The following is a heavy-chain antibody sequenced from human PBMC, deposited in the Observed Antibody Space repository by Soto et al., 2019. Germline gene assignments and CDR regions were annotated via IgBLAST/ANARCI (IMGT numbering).Heavy chain of an antibody. CDR3: ARDSRYYGSGSFGY. D-gene: IGHD3-10*01. Sequence: ASVKVSCKASGYTFXSYYMHWLRQAPGQGLEWVGFFNPASTGTTHAQKFQGRVTMTKDTSASTAYLELSSLSSEDTAIYYCARDSRYYGSGSFGYWGQGTLVTVSS. CDR2: FNPASTGT. J-gene: IGHJ4*02. V-gene: IGHV1-46*01. CDR1: GYTFXSYY.